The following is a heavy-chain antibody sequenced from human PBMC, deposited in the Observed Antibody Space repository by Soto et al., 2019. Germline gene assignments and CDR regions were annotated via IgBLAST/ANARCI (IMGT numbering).Heavy chain of an antibody. CDR3: ARGGRDAYNWFDP. Sequence: EAQLVESGGGLVQPGGSLRVSCAVSGFTFSSYWMSWVRQAPGKGLEWVAKIKQDGSENDYVESVKGRFTISRDNANISLYLHMYSLRAEDTAVYYCARGGRDAYNWFDPWGQGTLVTVSS. J-gene: IGHJ5*02. CDR1: GFTFSSYW. D-gene: IGHD3-16*01. CDR2: IKQDGSEN. V-gene: IGHV3-7*01.